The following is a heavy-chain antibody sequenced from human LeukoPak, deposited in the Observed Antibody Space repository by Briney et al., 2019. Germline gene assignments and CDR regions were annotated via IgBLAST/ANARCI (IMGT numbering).Heavy chain of an antibody. CDR2: INLSGGST. V-gene: IGHV1-46*01. Sequence: ASVKVSCKASGYTFTSYYIHWVRLAPGQGFEWLGIINLSGGSTTYAQKFQGRVTMTRDTSTSTVYMELSSLRSEDTAVYYCAREGKYYDFWSGLDYWGQGTLVTVSS. D-gene: IGHD3-3*01. J-gene: IGHJ4*02. CDR3: AREGKYYDFWSGLDY. CDR1: GYTFTSYY.